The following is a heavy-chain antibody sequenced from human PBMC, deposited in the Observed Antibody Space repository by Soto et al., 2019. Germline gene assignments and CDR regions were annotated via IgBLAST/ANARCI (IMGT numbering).Heavy chain of an antibody. CDR3: ARGKAYCGGDCYWYFDY. J-gene: IGHJ4*02. CDR2: ISYDGSNK. CDR1: GFTFISYG. Sequence: GGSLILSCAASGFTFISYGMHWVRQAPGKGLEWVAVISYDGSNKYYADSVKGRFTISRDNSKNTLYLQMNSLRAEDTAVYYCARGKAYCGGDCYWYFDYWGQGTLVTVSS. V-gene: IGHV3-30*03. D-gene: IGHD2-21*02.